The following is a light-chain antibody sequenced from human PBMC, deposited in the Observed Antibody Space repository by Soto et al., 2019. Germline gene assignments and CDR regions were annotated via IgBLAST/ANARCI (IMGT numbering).Light chain of an antibody. CDR3: QQYNNWPPT. CDR1: QSVNIN. J-gene: IGKJ5*01. CDR2: GAS. V-gene: IGKV3-15*01. Sequence: EIVMTQSQATLSVSPGERATLSCRATQSVNINLAWYQQKPGQAPRLLIYGASTRATGIPARFSGSRSGTEFTLTISSLQSEDFAVYYCQQYNNWPPTFGQGTRLEIK.